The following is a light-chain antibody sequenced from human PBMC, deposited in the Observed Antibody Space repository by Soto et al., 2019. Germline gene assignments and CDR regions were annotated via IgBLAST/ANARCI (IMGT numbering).Light chain of an antibody. Sequence: QSALTQPASVSGSPGQSITISCTGTSSDVGGYNFVSWYQQHPDKAPRLMIYEVSNRPSGVSNRFSGSKSGNTASLTISGLQAEDEADYYCTSFTSSHTYVFGTGTKVTAL. J-gene: IGLJ1*01. CDR3: TSFTSSHTYV. V-gene: IGLV2-14*01. CDR2: EVS. CDR1: SSDVGGYNF.